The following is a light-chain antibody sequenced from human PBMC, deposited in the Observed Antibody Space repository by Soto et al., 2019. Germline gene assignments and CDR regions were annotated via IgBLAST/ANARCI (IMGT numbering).Light chain of an antibody. J-gene: IGLJ1*01. CDR2: AVN. CDR1: SSDGGGYQY. V-gene: IGLV2-8*01. Sequence: QSVLTQPPSASGSPGQSVTISCPGTSSDGGGYQYGSWYQQYPGKAPTLMIYAVNKRPSGVPDRFSGSRSGNTASLTVSGLQAEDEADYYCSSYAGSNNYVFGTGTKVT. CDR3: SSYAGSNNYV.